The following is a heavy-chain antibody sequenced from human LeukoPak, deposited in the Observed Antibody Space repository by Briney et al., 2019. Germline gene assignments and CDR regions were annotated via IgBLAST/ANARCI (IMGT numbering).Heavy chain of an antibody. Sequence: SETLSLTCTVSGGSVNSGSYYWNWIRQPPGKGLEWIGYIYYSGSTNYNPSLKSRVTISVDTSKSQFSLKLSSVTAADTAVYYCARDKYGATDYFDYWGQGTLVIVSS. V-gene: IGHV4-61*01. J-gene: IGHJ4*02. CDR2: IYYSGST. D-gene: IGHD4/OR15-4a*01. CDR1: GGSVNSGSYY. CDR3: ARDKYGATDYFDY.